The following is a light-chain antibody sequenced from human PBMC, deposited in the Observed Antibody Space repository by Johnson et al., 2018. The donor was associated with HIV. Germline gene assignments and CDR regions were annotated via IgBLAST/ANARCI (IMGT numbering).Light chain of an antibody. CDR2: EDY. V-gene: IGLV1-51*02. Sequence: QSVLTQPPSVSAAPGQRVNISCSGHSSNIENYFVSWYHQLPGAAPRLLIYEDYKRPSGIPDRFSGSKSGTSATLGITGLQTGDEADYFCGTWDNSLRTAFFGTGTKVTVL. CDR1: SSNIENYF. J-gene: IGLJ1*01. CDR3: GTWDNSLRTAF.